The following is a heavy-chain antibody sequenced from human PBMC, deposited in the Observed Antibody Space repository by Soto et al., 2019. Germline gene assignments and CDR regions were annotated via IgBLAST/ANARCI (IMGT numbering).Heavy chain of an antibody. CDR3: VTLQFSRWFY. CDR1: GFTLSDHF. V-gene: IGHV3-72*01. Sequence: GGSLRLSCAASGFTLSDHFMGWVRQAPGKGLEWVGRTKHKAASYTTDYAASVNGRFTISRDDSENSLYLQMNSLKTEDTAMYYCVTLQFSRWFYWGLGTLVTVSS. J-gene: IGHJ4*02. D-gene: IGHD3-3*01. CDR2: TKHKAASYTT.